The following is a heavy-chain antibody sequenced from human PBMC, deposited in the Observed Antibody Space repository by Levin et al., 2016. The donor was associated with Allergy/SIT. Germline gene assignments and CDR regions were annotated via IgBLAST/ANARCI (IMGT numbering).Heavy chain of an antibody. CDR1: GGSISGYY. V-gene: IGHV4-4*09. CDR2: IYHSGST. CDR3: ARYSSPPRHFQH. J-gene: IGHJ1*01. Sequence: SETLSLTCTVSGGSISGYYWSWIRQPPGKGLEWIGYIYHSGSTQYNPSLKSRVTMSVDTSKNQFSLKLSSVTAADTAVYYCARYSSPPRHFQHWGQGTLVSVSS. D-gene: IGHD6-13*01.